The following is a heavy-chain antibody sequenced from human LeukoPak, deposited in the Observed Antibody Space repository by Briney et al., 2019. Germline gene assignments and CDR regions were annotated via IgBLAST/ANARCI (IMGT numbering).Heavy chain of an antibody. D-gene: IGHD3-22*01. V-gene: IGHV1-2*02. Sequence: ASVTVSCKASGYTFTGYYMHWVRQAPGQGLEWMGWINPNSGDTNYAQKFQGRVTMTRDTSISTAYMELSRLRSDDTAVYYCAGGNFWVVITPNWFDPWGQGTLVTVSS. CDR1: GYTFTGYY. J-gene: IGHJ5*02. CDR2: INPNSGDT. CDR3: AGGNFWVVITPNWFDP.